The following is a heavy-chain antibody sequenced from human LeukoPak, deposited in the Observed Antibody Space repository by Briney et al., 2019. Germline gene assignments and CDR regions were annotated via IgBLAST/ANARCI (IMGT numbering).Heavy chain of an antibody. D-gene: IGHD3-3*01. CDR1: GGSISSYY. CDR2: IYTSGST. Sequence: KPSETLSLTCTVSGGSISSYYWSWIRQPAGKGLEWMGRIYTSGSTNYNPSLKSRVTMSVDTSKNQFSLKLSSVTAADTAVYYCARDYDFWSGYYTTGGFDPWGQGTLVTVSS. V-gene: IGHV4-4*07. CDR3: ARDYDFWSGYYTTGGFDP. J-gene: IGHJ5*02.